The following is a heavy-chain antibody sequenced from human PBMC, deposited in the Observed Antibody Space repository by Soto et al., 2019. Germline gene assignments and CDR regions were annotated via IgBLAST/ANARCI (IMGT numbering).Heavy chain of an antibody. CDR3: AREDYRSTSYSYGTDV. Sequence: SQTLSLTCAISGDSVSSNGAAWNWIRQSPSRGLEWLGRTYYRSKWYHDYAVSVKSRITINPDTSKNQFSLQLNSVTPEDTAVYYCAREDYRSTSYSYGTDVWGQGTTVTVSS. V-gene: IGHV6-1*01. D-gene: IGHD2-2*01. CDR1: GDSVSSNGAA. CDR2: TYYRSKWYH. J-gene: IGHJ6*02.